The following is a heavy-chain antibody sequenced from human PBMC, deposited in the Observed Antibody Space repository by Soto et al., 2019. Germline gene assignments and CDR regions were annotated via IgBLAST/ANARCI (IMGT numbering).Heavy chain of an antibody. D-gene: IGHD2-21*02. V-gene: IGHV1-69*02. J-gene: IGHJ6*02. CDR3: AMTEIGHSYYYGMYV. Sequence: QVQLVQSGAEVKKPGSSVKVSCKASGGTFSSYTISWVRQAPGQGLEWMGRIIPILGIANYAQKFQGRVTITADKFTSTAYMELSSLRSEDTAVYYCAMTEIGHSYYYGMYVWGQGTTVTVSS. CDR1: GGTFSSYT. CDR2: IIPILGIA.